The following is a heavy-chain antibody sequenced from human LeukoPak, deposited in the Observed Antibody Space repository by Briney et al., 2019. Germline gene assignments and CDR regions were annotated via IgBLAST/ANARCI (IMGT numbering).Heavy chain of an antibody. CDR3: ARDRRGYYYYYGMDV. J-gene: IGHJ6*02. CDR2: INAGNGNT. Sequence: GASVKVSCKASGYTFTNYAVHWVRQAPRQRLEWMGWINAGNGNTKCSQKFQGRVTITRDTSASTAYLELSSLTSEDTAVYYCARDRRGYYYYYGMDVWGQGTTVTVSS. CDR1: GYTFTNYA. D-gene: IGHD2/OR15-2a*01. V-gene: IGHV1-3*01.